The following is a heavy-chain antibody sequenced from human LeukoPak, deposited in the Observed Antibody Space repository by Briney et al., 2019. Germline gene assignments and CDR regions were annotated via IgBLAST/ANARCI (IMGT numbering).Heavy chain of an antibody. D-gene: IGHD3-22*01. CDR3: ATWYYYDSSGYPLVDY. CDR1: GFTFSSYE. J-gene: IGHJ4*02. Sequence: GGSLRLSCAASGFTFSSYEMTWVRQAPGKGLEWVSYISGSGSTIYSAGSVKGLFTISRDNAKNSLYLQMNSLRAEDTAVYYCATWYYYDSSGYPLVDYWGQGTLVTVSS. V-gene: IGHV3-48*03. CDR2: ISGSGSTI.